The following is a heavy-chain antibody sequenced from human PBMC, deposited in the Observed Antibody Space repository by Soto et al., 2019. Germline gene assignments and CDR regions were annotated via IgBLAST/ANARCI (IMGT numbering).Heavy chain of an antibody. CDR2: IYYSGST. D-gene: IGHD3-10*01. J-gene: IGHJ5*02. Sequence: SETLSLTCTVSGGSISSGDYYWSWIRQPPGKGLEWIGYIYYSGSTYYNPSLKSRVTISVDTSKNQFSLKLSSVTAADTAVYYCARGGRSRVRGVHWFDPWGQGTLVTVSS. V-gene: IGHV4-30-4*01. CDR3: ARGGRSRVRGVHWFDP. CDR1: GGSISSGDYY.